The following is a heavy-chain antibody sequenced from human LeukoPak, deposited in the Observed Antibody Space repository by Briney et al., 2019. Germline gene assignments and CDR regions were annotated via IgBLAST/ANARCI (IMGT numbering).Heavy chain of an antibody. CDR1: GYTFTSYA. J-gene: IGHJ4*02. CDR3: ARGAVAGIPTPDY. V-gene: IGHV1-3*01. Sequence: ASAKVSCKASGYTFTSYAMHWVRQAPGQRLEWMGWINAGNGNTKYSQKFQGRVTITRDTSASTAYMELSSLRSEDTAVYYCARGAVAGIPTPDYWGQGTLVIVSS. CDR2: INAGNGNT. D-gene: IGHD6-19*01.